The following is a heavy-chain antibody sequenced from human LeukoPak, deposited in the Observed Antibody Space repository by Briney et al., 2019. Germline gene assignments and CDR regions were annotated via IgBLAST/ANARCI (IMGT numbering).Heavy chain of an antibody. D-gene: IGHD3-10*01. CDR3: AKDGDKLWFGELLSY. Sequence: PGRSLRLSCAASGFTFSSYAMHWVRQAPGKGLEWVAVISYDGSNKYYADSVKGRFTISRDNSKNTLYLQMNSLRAEDTAVYYCAKDGDKLWFGELLSYWGQGTLVTVSS. CDR1: GFTFSSYA. V-gene: IGHV3-30*04. CDR2: ISYDGSNK. J-gene: IGHJ4*02.